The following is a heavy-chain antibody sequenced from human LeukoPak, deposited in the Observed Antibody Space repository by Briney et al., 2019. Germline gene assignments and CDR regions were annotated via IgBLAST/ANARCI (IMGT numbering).Heavy chain of an antibody. Sequence: SETLSLTCIVSGGSISSNYWSWIRQPAGKGLEWIGRIYSSGTTTYIPSLKSRVTMSGDTSKNQLSLRLTSVTAADTAEYYCARIHRRADSSGYYYEDWYFDLWGRGTLVTVSS. D-gene: IGHD3-22*01. V-gene: IGHV4-4*07. CDR3: ARIHRRADSSGYYYEDWYFDL. CDR1: GGSISSNY. J-gene: IGHJ2*01. CDR2: IYSSGTT.